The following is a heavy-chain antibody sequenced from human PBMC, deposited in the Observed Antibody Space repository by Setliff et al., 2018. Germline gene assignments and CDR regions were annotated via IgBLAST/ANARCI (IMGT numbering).Heavy chain of an antibody. J-gene: IGHJ6*03. V-gene: IGHV4-38-2*02. CDR2: IGHTGSI. CDR1: GYSISSGYI. D-gene: IGHD2-21*02. CDR3: ARGLTCSGADCFFFYDSTSDYYYMDV. Sequence: SETLSLTCTVSGYSISSGYIWGWIRQPPGKGLEWVGNIGHTGSINYNPSLKSRVTISVDTSKNQFSLKLSSVTAADTAVYYCARGLTCSGADCFFFYDSTSDYYYMDVWGNGTPVTVSS.